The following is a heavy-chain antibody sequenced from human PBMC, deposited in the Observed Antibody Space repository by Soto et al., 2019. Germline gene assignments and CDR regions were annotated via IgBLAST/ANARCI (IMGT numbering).Heavy chain of an antibody. Sequence: NPSENPSLTCAVYGGSFSGYYWSWIRQPPGKGLEWVGEINHSGSTNYNPSLKSRVTISVDTSKNQFSLKLSSVTAADTAVYYCARGRDGYNWGSYYYYGMDVWVQVSTVP. V-gene: IGHV4-34*01. CDR2: INHSGST. D-gene: IGHD3-16*01. CDR1: GGSFSGYY. CDR3: ARGRDGYNWGSYYYYGMDV. J-gene: IGHJ6*02.